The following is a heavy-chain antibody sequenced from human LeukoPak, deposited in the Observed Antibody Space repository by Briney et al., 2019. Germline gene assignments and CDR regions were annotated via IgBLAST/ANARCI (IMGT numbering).Heavy chain of an antibody. CDR2: INTKSGGT. D-gene: IGHD3-22*01. J-gene: IGHJ3*01. V-gene: IGHV1-2*02. Sequence: AAVKVSCKASGYTFSGYYMHWVRQAPGQGLEWMGRINTKSGGTDTAQKFQGRVTMTRDTAISTAFVELSRLRSDDKAVYYCARGFYYDSSGVDAVDVWGQGTLVTVSS. CDR3: ARGFYYDSSGVDAVDV. CDR1: GYTFSGYY.